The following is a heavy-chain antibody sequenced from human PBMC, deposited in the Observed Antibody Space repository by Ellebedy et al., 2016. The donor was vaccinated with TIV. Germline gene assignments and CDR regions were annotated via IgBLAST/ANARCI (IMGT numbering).Heavy chain of an antibody. CDR2: ISSSGSTI. J-gene: IGHJ4*02. D-gene: IGHD6-13*01. Sequence: GESLKISCAASGFTFSDYNMNWVRQAPGKGLEWVSYISSSGSTIYYAYSVRGRVTISRDNARNSLYLQMNSLGVEDTAVYYCARVGQLAAAGTIDYWGQGTLVTVSS. CDR1: GFTFSDYN. CDR3: ARVGQLAAAGTIDY. V-gene: IGHV3-48*01.